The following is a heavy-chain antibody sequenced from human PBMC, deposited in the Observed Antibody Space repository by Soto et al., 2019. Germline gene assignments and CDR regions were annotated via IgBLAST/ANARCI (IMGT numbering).Heavy chain of an antibody. CDR2: IYYSGST. Sequence: SETLSLTCTVSGGSITSYYWSWIRQPPGKGLEWIGYIYYSGSTNYNPSLKSRVTISVDTSKNQFSLKLSSVTAGDTAVYYCARHYCSGDSCYQLDYWGQGTLVTVS. CDR3: ARHYCSGDSCYQLDY. V-gene: IGHV4-59*08. CDR1: GGSITSYY. D-gene: IGHD2-15*01. J-gene: IGHJ4*02.